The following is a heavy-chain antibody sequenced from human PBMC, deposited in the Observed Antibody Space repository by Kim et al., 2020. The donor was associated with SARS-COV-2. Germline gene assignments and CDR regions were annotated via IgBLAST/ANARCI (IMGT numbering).Heavy chain of an antibody. CDR1: EFTFSSYG. V-gene: IGHV3-30*03. J-gene: IGHJ4*02. D-gene: IGHD2-2*02. Sequence: GGSLRLSCAASEFTFSSYGMHWVRQAPGKGLESVAGISSDGSKTYYADSVKGQFTISRDNSKNTLFLQMNSLRDDDTAVYYCATGGSGYCTSSTCYSFDYWGQGTLVTVSS. CDR3: ATGGSGYCTSSTCYSFDY. CDR2: ISSDGSKT.